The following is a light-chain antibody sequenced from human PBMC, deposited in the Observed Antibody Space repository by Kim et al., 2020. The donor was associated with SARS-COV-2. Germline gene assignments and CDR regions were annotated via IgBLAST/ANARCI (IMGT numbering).Light chain of an antibody. CDR1: KLGDKY. J-gene: IGLJ2*01. Sequence: VYPGQTARITCSGDKLGDKYACWYKKKPGQSPVLVIYQDSKRPSGIPERFSGSNSGNTATLTISGTQAMDEADYYCQAWDSSTVVFGGGTKLTVL. V-gene: IGLV3-1*01. CDR3: QAWDSSTVV. CDR2: QDS.